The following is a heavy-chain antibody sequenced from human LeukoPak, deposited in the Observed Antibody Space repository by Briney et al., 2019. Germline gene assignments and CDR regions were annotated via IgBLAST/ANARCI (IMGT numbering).Heavy chain of an antibody. J-gene: IGHJ4*02. V-gene: IGHV3-30*02. CDR1: GFTFSSYG. CDR2: IRYDGSSK. Sequence: GGSLRLSCAASGFTFSSYGMHWVRQAPGKWLEWVAFIRYDGSSKYYADSVKGRFTISKDNSKNTLYLQMNSLRAEDTAVYYCAKDKRYSYGIFDYWGQGTLVTVSS. CDR3: AKDKRYSYGIFDY. D-gene: IGHD5-18*01.